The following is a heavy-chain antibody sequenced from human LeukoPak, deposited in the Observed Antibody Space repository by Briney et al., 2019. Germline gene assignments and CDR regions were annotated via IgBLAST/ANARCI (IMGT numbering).Heavy chain of an antibody. CDR3: AKETKKGKTWIQLWTYFDY. J-gene: IGHJ4*02. Sequence: PGGSLRLSCAASGFTFSSYAMSWVRQAPGKGLEWVSAISGSGGSTYNADSVKGRFTISRDNSKNKLYLQMNSLRAEDTAVYYCAKETKKGKTWIQLWTYFDYWGQGTLVTVSS. CDR1: GFTFSSYA. V-gene: IGHV3-23*01. CDR2: ISGSGGST. D-gene: IGHD5-18*01.